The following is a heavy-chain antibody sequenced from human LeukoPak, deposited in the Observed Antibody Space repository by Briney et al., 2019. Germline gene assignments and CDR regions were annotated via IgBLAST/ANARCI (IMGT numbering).Heavy chain of an antibody. Sequence: PSETLSLTCAVYGGSFSSYYWSWIRQPAGKGLEWIGGIYTSGSTNYNPSLKSRVTISVDTSKNQFSLKLSSVTAADTAVYYCARAPTISGYYENWFDPWGQGTLVTVSS. D-gene: IGHD3-22*01. CDR2: IYTSGST. V-gene: IGHV4-59*10. CDR3: ARAPTISGYYENWFDP. CDR1: GGSFSSYY. J-gene: IGHJ5*02.